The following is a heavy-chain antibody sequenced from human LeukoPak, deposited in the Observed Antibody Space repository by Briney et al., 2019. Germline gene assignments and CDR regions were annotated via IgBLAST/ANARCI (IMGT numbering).Heavy chain of an antibody. CDR1: GFTFSSYA. CDR2: ISGSGGAT. V-gene: IGHV3-23*01. Sequence: GGSLRLSCAASGFTFSSYAMSWVRQAPGKGLEWVSGISGSGGATYYTGSVKGRFTISRDNSKNTLYLQMNSLRAEDTAVYYCAKIRMGISTGALDYWGQGTLVTVSS. J-gene: IGHJ4*02. D-gene: IGHD3-10*01. CDR3: AKIRMGISTGALDY.